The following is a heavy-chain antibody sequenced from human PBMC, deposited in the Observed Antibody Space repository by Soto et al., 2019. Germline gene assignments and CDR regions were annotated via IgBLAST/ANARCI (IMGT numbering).Heavy chain of an antibody. Sequence: ASVKVSCKASGFTFTSSAMQWVRQARGQRLEWIGWIVVGSGNTNYAQKFQERVTITRDMSTSTAYMELSSLRSEDTAVYYCAADAGGFWSGYAAGFNWFDPWGQGTLVTVSS. D-gene: IGHD3-3*01. CDR1: GFTFTSSA. V-gene: IGHV1-58*02. J-gene: IGHJ5*02. CDR2: IVVGSGNT. CDR3: AADAGGFWSGYAAGFNWFDP.